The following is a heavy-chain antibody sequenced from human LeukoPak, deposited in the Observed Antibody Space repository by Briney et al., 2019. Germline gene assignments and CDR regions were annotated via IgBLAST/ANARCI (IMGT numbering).Heavy chain of an antibody. CDR2: IYYSGNT. Sequence: SETLSLTCTVSGDSISSNIYYWGWIRQPPGKELEWIGTIYYSGNTYYNPSLKSRVTMYVDTSKNQFSLKLNSVTAADTAVYYCARLCSGGRCYYGYFDYWGQGTLVTVSS. D-gene: IGHD2-15*01. J-gene: IGHJ4*02. V-gene: IGHV4-39*01. CDR1: GDSISSNIYY. CDR3: ARLCSGGRCYYGYFDY.